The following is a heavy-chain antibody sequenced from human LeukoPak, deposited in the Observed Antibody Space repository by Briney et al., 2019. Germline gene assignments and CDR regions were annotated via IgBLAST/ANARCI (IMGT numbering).Heavy chain of an antibody. V-gene: IGHV3-33*01. CDR3: ARDLIAARPSRGFYYYYGMDV. D-gene: IGHD6-6*01. J-gene: IGHJ6*02. CDR2: IWYDGSNK. CDR1: GFTFSSYG. Sequence: PGGSLRLSCAASGFTFSSYGMHWVRQAPGKGLEWVAVIWYDGSNKYYADSVKGRFTISRDNSKNTLYLQMNSLRAEDTAVYYCARDLIAARPSRGFYYYYGMDVWGQGTTVTVSS.